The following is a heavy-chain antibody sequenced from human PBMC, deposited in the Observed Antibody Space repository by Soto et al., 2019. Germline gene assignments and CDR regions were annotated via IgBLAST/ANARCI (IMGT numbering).Heavy chain of an antibody. CDR2: IYYSGST. J-gene: IGHJ4*02. D-gene: IGHD3-9*01. CDR3: ARQRYDVLTGYDY. V-gene: IGHV4-59*08. Sequence: ETLSLACPVSGGSISSDDGSWVRQPPGRGLEWIGYIYYSGSTNYNPSLKSRVTISVDTSKNQFSLKLSSVTAADTAVYYCARQRYDVLTGYDYWGQGTLVTV. CDR1: GGSISSDD.